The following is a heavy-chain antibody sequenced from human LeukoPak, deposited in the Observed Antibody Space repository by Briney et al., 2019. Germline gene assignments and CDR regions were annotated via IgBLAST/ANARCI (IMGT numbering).Heavy chain of an antibody. J-gene: IGHJ4*02. Sequence: GRSLRLSCAASGFTFDDYAMHWVRQAPGKGLGWVSGISWNSGSIGYADSVKGRFTISRDNAKNSLYLQMNSLRAEDTALYYCAKDRRELRSYFDYWGQGTLVTVSS. CDR2: ISWNSGSI. D-gene: IGHD1-26*01. V-gene: IGHV3-9*01. CDR3: AKDRRELRSYFDY. CDR1: GFTFDDYA.